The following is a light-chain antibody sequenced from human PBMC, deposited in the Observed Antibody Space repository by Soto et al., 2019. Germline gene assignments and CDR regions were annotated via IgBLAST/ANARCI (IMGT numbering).Light chain of an antibody. CDR3: KSYAGSNTYV. J-gene: IGLJ1*01. CDR1: KNDIGVYDF. Sequence: SVLTQPPSASGSPGQSVTISCTGTKNDIGVYDFVSWYQHHPGKAPRLIIYEVVQRPSGVPDRFSGSKSGNTASLTVSGLQAADEADYFCKSYAGSNTYVFGSGTTLTVL. V-gene: IGLV2-8*01. CDR2: EVV.